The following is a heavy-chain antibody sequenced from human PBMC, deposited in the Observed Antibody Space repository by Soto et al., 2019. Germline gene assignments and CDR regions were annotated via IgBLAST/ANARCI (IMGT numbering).Heavy chain of an antibody. J-gene: IGHJ4*02. V-gene: IGHV1-69*01. CDR2: IIPIFGTA. Sequence: QVQLVQSGAEVKKPGSSVKVSCKASGGTFSSYSLNWVRQAPGQGLEWMGVIIPIFGTANYAQKFQGRVTITADESTSTAYMERGSLRSEETSVYYCARAGGRHSGGIDYWGQGTLVTVSS. CDR1: GGTFSSYS. D-gene: IGHD3-16*01. CDR3: ARAGGRHSGGIDY.